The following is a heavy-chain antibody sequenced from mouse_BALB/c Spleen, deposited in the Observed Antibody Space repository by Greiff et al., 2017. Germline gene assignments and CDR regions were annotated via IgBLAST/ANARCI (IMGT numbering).Heavy chain of an antibody. CDR3: ARGERRGKSYAMDY. V-gene: IGHV1-19*01. D-gene: IGHD2-1*01. J-gene: IGHJ4*01. Sequence: EVQLQQSGPELVKPGASVKISCKASGYTFTDYYMNWVKQSHGKSLEWIGLVNPNNGGTSYNQKFKGKATLTVDKSSSTAFMHLNSLTSEDSAVYYCARGERRGKSYAMDYWGQGTSVTVSS. CDR2: VNPNNGGT. CDR1: GYTFTDYY.